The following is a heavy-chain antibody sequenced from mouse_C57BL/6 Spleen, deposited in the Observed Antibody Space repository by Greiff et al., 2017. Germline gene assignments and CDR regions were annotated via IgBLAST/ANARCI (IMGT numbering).Heavy chain of an antibody. J-gene: IGHJ2*01. V-gene: IGHV1-80*01. Sequence: QVQLQQSGAELVKPGASVKISCKASGYAFSSYWMNWVKQRPGKGLEWIGQIYPGDGDTNYNGKFKGKATLTADKSSSTAYMQLSSLTSEDSAVYFCARRTTVVAWDYWGQGTTLTVSS. D-gene: IGHD1-1*01. CDR3: ARRTTVVAWDY. CDR2: IYPGDGDT. CDR1: GYAFSSYW.